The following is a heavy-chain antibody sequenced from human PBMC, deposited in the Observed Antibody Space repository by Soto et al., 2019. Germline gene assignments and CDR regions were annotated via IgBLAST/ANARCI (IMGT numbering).Heavy chain of an antibody. Sequence: PSQTLSLTCAISGDSVSRNSAAWSWIRQSPSRGLEWLGRTYYRSKWYNDYAVSVKSRITINADASKNQFSLQLNSVTPEDTAVYYCARPLSTSSRYDDSLDPWGRGTLVTV. CDR1: GDSVSRNSAA. J-gene: IGHJ5*02. V-gene: IGHV6-1*01. D-gene: IGHD6-6*01. CDR3: ARPLSTSSRYDDSLDP. CDR2: TYYRSKWYN.